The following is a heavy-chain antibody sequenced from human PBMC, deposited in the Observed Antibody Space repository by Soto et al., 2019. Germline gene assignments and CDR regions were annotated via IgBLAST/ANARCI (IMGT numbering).Heavy chain of an antibody. D-gene: IGHD2-8*01. J-gene: IGHJ4*02. V-gene: IGHV4-34*01. CDR3: ARGPHIVLMVYAINFDY. CDR2: INHSGST. CDR1: GGSFSGYY. Sequence: SETLSLTCAVYGGSFSGYYWSWIRQPPGKGLEWIGEINHSGSTNYNPSLKSRVTISVDTSKNQFSLKLSSVTAADTAVYYCARGPHIVLMVYAINFDYWGKGTLVTVSS.